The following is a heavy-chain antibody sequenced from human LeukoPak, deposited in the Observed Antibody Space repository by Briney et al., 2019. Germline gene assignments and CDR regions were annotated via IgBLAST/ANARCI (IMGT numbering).Heavy chain of an antibody. J-gene: IGHJ4*02. CDR2: INTDGRST. V-gene: IGHV3-74*01. D-gene: IGHD6-19*01. CDR1: GFTFSDYW. CDR3: GRDESVSGPTTFDF. Sequence: GGSLRLSCAASGFTFSDYWIHWVRQVPGKGLVWVSRINTDGRSTIYADSVKGRFTISRDNAKNTLYLQMNSLRGEDTGVYYCGRDESVSGPTTFDFWGQGTLVTVSS.